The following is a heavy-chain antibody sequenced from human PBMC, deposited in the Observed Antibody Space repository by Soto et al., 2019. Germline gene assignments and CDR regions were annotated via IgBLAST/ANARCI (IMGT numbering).Heavy chain of an antibody. D-gene: IGHD2-15*01. CDR3: ARHLFHEAGSGGDYYGMDV. J-gene: IGHJ6*02. Sequence: GESLKISCKGSGYSFTSYWIGWVRQMPGKGLEWMGIIYPGDSDTRYSPSFQGQVTISADKSISTAYLQWSSLKASDTAMYYCARHLFHEAGSGGDYYGMDVWGQGTTDTVSS. CDR1: GYSFTSYW. CDR2: IYPGDSDT. V-gene: IGHV5-51*01.